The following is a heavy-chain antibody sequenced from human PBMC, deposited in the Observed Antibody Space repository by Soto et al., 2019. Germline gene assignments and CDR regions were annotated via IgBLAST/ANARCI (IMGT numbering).Heavy chain of an antibody. CDR2: IYYSGST. D-gene: IGHD6-13*01. Sequence: PSETLSLTCTVSGGSISRSSYYWGWIRQPPGKGLEWIGSIYYSGSTYYNPSLKSRVTISVDTSKNQFSLKLSSVTAADTAVYYCARKYSSTKDAFDIWGQGTMVTVSS. J-gene: IGHJ3*02. CDR3: ARKYSSTKDAFDI. CDR1: GGSISRSSYY. V-gene: IGHV4-39*01.